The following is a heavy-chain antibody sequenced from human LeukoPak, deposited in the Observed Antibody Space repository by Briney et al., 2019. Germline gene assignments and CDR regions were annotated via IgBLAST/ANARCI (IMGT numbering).Heavy chain of an antibody. CDR2: ISYDGSNK. V-gene: IGHV3-30-3*01. Sequence: GGSLRLSCATSGFTYSSYAIHWVRQAPGKGLEWVAVISYDGSNKYYADSVKGRFTISRDNSKNTLYLQMNSLRAEDTAVYYCARDGPLSGSYFDYWGQGTLVTVSS. CDR1: GFTYSSYA. CDR3: ARDGPLSGSYFDY. D-gene: IGHD1-26*01. J-gene: IGHJ4*02.